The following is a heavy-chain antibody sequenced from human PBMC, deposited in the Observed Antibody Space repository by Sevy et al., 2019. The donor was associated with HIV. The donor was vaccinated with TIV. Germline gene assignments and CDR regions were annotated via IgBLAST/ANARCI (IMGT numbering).Heavy chain of an antibody. CDR3: ARELYGSGVILPHDAFDI. CDR2: ISYDGSKK. Sequence: GGSLRLSCAASGFTFSSYAMHWVRQAPGKGLEWVAVISYDGSKKYYADSVKGRFTISRDNSKNTLYLQMNSLRAADTALYYCARELYGSGVILPHDAFDIWGQGTMVTVSS. V-gene: IGHV3-30*04. D-gene: IGHD3-10*01. J-gene: IGHJ3*02. CDR1: GFTFSSYA.